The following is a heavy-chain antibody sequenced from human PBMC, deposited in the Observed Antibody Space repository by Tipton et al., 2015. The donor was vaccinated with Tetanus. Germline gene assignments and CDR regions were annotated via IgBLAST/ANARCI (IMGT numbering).Heavy chain of an antibody. CDR1: GFTFSSYG. CDR3: ARDLLPAARYYYYGMDV. J-gene: IGHJ6*02. V-gene: IGHV3-33*01. CDR2: IWYDGSNK. D-gene: IGHD2-2*01. Sequence: SLRLSCAASGFTFSSYGMHWVRQAPGKGLEWVAVIWYDGSNKYYADSVKGRFTISRDNSKNTLYLQMNSLRAEDTAVYYCARDLLPAARYYYYGMDVWGQGTTVTVSS.